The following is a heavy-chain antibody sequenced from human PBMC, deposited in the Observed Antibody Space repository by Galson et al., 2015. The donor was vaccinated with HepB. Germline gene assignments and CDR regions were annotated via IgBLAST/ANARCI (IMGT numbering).Heavy chain of an antibody. J-gene: IGHJ6*02. CDR3: ARGRAEFWRGYWSGYYYGMDV. Sequence: SLRLSCAASGFTFSSYSMNWVRQAPGKGLEWVSAISSSSSYIYYADSVKGRFTISRDNAKNSLYLQMNSLRAEDTAVYYCARGRAEFWRGYWSGYYYGMDVWGQGTTVTVSS. CDR2: ISSSSSYI. CDR1: GFTFSSYS. D-gene: IGHD3-3*01. V-gene: IGHV3-21*01.